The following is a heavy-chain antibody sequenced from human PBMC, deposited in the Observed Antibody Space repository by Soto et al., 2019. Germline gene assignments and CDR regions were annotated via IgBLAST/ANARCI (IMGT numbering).Heavy chain of an antibody. Sequence: PSETLSLTCTVSGGSISNYYWSWIRQPPGKGLEWIGYIYYSGSTNYNPSLKSRVTISVDTSKNQFSLKLSSVTAADTAVYYCARGLRYFDWLSRGFDPWGQGTLVTVS. CDR1: GGSISNYY. CDR2: IYYSGST. CDR3: ARGLRYFDWLSRGFDP. D-gene: IGHD3-9*01. J-gene: IGHJ5*02. V-gene: IGHV4-59*01.